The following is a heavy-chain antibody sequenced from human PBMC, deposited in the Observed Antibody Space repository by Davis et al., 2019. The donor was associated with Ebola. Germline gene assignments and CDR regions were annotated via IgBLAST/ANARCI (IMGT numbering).Heavy chain of an antibody. CDR2: IKQDGTEK. CDR1: GFTFSNYW. Sequence: PGGSLRLSCAASGFTFSNYWMSWVRQAPGKGPEWVANIKQDGTEKYYVDSVKGRFTISRDNAKNSLFLQMNSLRVEDTAVFYCARGVLSSTSQYFQHWGQGTLVTVSS. J-gene: IGHJ1*01. D-gene: IGHD6-13*01. V-gene: IGHV3-7*01. CDR3: ARGVLSSTSQYFQH.